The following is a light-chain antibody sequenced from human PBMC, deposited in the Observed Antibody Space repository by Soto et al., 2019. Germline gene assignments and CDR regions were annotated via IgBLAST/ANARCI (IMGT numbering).Light chain of an antibody. J-gene: IGLJ1*01. CDR1: TGPATSGFY. CDR3: LLSFAGSYV. Sequence: VVTQEPSLTVSPGGTVTLTCASSTGPATSGFYPHWVQQKPGQAPRTLIYSTTNQHSWTPARFSGSLLGGKAALTLSGLQPEEAADHYCLLSFAGSYVFGAGTQVT. CDR2: STT. V-gene: IGLV7-43*01.